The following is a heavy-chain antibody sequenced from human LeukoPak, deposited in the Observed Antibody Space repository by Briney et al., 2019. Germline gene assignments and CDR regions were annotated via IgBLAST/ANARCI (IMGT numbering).Heavy chain of an antibody. CDR1: GFTFSYYG. CDR2: IRYDESKK. V-gene: IGHV3-30*02. D-gene: IGHD1-26*01. CDR3: AKSHLPHAYIGTYYCDY. Sequence: GGSLRLSCAASGFTFSYYGMHWVRQAPGKGLEWVAFIRYDESKKFYGDSVKGRFTISRDNSKNTLYLQMNSLRTEDTAVYYCAKSHLPHAYIGTYYCDYWGQGALVTVSS. J-gene: IGHJ4*02.